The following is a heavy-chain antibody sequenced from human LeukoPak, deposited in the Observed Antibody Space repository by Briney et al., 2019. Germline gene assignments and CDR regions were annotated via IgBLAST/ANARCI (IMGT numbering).Heavy chain of an antibody. D-gene: IGHD2-2*01. CDR3: ARGRRYCSSTSCTYAFDI. J-gene: IGHJ3*02. V-gene: IGHV4-39*07. CDR2: INHSGST. CDR1: GGSISSSTYY. Sequence: PSETLSLTCTVSGGSISSSTYYWSWIRQPPGKGLEWIGEINHSGSTNYNPSLKSRVTISVDTSKNQFSLKLSSVTAADTAVYYCARGRRYCSSTSCTYAFDIWGQGTMVTVSS.